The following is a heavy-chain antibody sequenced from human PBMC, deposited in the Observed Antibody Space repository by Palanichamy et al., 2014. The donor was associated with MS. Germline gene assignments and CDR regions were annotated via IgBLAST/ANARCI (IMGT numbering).Heavy chain of an antibody. CDR1: GYSISSGYY. J-gene: IGHJ3*02. D-gene: IGHD3-16*01. CDR2: IYHSRST. CDR3: ARDMTPRPFDI. Sequence: QVQLQESGPGLVKPSETLSLTCTVSGYSISSGYYWGWIRQPPGKGLEWIGSIYHSRSTYYNPSLKSRVTISVDTSKNQFSLKLSSVTAADTAVYYCARDMTPRPFDIWGQGTMVTVSS. V-gene: IGHV4-38-2*02.